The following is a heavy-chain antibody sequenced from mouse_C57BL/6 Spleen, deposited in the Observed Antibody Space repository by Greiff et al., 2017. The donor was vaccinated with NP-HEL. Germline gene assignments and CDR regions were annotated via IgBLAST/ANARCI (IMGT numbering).Heavy chain of an antibody. CDR2: IYPRSGNT. D-gene: IGHD1-1*01. V-gene: IGHV1-81*01. J-gene: IGHJ3*01. CDR1: GYTFTSYG. Sequence: QVQLQQSGAELARPGASVKLSCKASGYTFTSYGISWVKQRTGQGLEWIGEIYPRSGNTYYNEKFKGKATLTADKSSSTAYMELRSLTSEDSAVYFCARWGKDYGSSGAWFADWGQGTLVTVSA. CDR3: ARWGKDYGSSGAWFAD.